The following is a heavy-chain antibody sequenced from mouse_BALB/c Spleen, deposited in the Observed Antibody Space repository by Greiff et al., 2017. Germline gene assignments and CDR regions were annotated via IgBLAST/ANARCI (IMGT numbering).Heavy chain of an antibody. CDR3: GSPYAMDY. Sequence: DVMLVESGGDLVKPGGSLKLSCAASGFTFSSYGMSWVRQTPDKRLEWVATISSGGSYTYYPDSVKGRFTISRDNAKNTLYLQMSSLKSEDTAMYYCGSPYAMDYWGQGTSVTVSS. J-gene: IGHJ4*01. V-gene: IGHV5-6*02. CDR2: ISSGGSYT. CDR1: GFTFSSYG. D-gene: IGHD1-1*01.